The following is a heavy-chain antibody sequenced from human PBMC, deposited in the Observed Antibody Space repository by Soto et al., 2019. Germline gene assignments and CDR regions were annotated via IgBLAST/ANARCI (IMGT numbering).Heavy chain of an antibody. V-gene: IGHV4-34*01. CDR1: GGSFSGYY. Sequence: SETLSLTCAVYGGSFSGYYWSWIRQPPGKGLEWIGEINHSGSTNYNPSLKSRVTISVDTSKNQFSLKLSSVTAADTAVYYCARGCARDRPAAAGRRNWFDPWGQGTLVTVSS. CDR3: ARGCARDRPAAAGRRNWFDP. D-gene: IGHD6-13*01. CDR2: INHSGST. J-gene: IGHJ5*02.